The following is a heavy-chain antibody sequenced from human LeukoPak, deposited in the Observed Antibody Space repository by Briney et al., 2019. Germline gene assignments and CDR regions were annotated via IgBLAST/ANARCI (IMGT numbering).Heavy chain of an antibody. V-gene: IGHV1-2*02. CDR1: GYTFTGYY. J-gene: IGHJ5*02. Sequence: EASVKVSCKASGYTFTGYYMHWVRQAPGQGLEWMGWINPNSGGTNYAQKFQGRVTMTRDTSISTAYMELSRLRSDDTAVYYCARGVTIFGVVIENPPNWFDPWGQGTLVTVSS. CDR3: ARGVTIFGVVIENPPNWFDP. D-gene: IGHD3-3*01. CDR2: INPNSGGT.